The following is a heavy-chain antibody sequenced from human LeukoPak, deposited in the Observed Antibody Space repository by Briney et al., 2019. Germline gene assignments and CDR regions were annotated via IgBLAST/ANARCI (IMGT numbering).Heavy chain of an antibody. CDR3: ARTDYYDSSGYLDY. CDR1: GYTFTSYG. Sequence: GASVKVSCKASGYTFTSYGISWVRQAPGQGLEWMGWISAYNGNTNYAQKLQGRVTMTTDTSTSTAYMELRSLGSDDTAVYYCARTDYYDSSGYLDYWGQGTLVTVSS. D-gene: IGHD3-22*01. J-gene: IGHJ4*02. CDR2: ISAYNGNT. V-gene: IGHV1-18*01.